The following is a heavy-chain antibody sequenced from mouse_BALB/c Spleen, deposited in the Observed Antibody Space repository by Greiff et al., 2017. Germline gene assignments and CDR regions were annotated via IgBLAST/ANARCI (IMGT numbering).Heavy chain of an antibody. CDR2: INPYNGAT. V-gene: IGHV1-26*01. CDR1: GYSFTGYY. CDR3: ARYYYGSSYAMDY. J-gene: IGHJ4*01. Sequence: EVQLQQSGPELVKPGASVKISCKASGYSFTGYYMHWVKQSHVKSLEWIGRINPYNGATSYNQNFKDKASLTVDKSSSTAYMELHSLTSEDSAVYYCARYYYGSSYAMDYWGQGTSVTVSS. D-gene: IGHD1-1*01.